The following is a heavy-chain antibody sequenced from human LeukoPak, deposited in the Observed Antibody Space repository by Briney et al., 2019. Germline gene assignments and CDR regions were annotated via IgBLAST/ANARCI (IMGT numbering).Heavy chain of an antibody. CDR2: ISYDGSNK. V-gene: IGHV3-30-3*01. Sequence: GGSLRLSCAASGFTFSSYAMHWVRQAPGKGLEWVAVISYDGSNKYYADSVKSRFTISRDNSKNTLYLQMNSLRAEDTAVYYCARDRRSSYYFDYWGQGTLVTVSS. CDR3: ARDRRSSYYFDY. CDR1: GFTFSSYA. D-gene: IGHD6-6*01. J-gene: IGHJ4*02.